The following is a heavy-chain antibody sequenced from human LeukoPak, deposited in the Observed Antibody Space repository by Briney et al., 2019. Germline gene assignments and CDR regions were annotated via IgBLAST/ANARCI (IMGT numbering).Heavy chain of an antibody. V-gene: IGHV3-23*01. Sequence: GGSLRLSCAASGFTFNNYAMNWVRQAPGKGLGWVSGISGAGGSTYYADSVKGRFTISRDNSKDTLYLQMNSLRAEDTAIYYCVKLRTGTATNFDYWGQGTLVTVSS. CDR3: VKLRTGTATNFDY. D-gene: IGHD1-1*01. CDR2: ISGAGGST. J-gene: IGHJ4*02. CDR1: GFTFNNYA.